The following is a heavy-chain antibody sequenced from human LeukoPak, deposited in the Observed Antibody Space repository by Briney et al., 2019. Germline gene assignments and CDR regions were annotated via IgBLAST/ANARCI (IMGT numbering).Heavy chain of an antibody. CDR3: ARDGYDSKWGGDFQH. Sequence: GGSLRLSCAASGFTFSSYAMHWVRQAPGKGLEWVAVISYDENNKYYADSVKGRFTISRDNSKNTLYLQMNSLRAEDTAVYYCARDGYDSKWGGDFQHWGQGTLVTVSS. D-gene: IGHD3-22*01. CDR2: ISYDENNK. J-gene: IGHJ1*01. V-gene: IGHV3-30-3*01. CDR1: GFTFSSYA.